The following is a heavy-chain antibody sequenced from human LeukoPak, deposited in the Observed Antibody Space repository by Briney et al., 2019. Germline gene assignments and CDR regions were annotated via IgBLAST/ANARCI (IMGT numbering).Heavy chain of an antibody. D-gene: IGHD4-23*01. Sequence: KPSETLSLTCTVSGGATSSSNYYWAWIRQPPGKGLEWIGSIFYSGTTRYNPSLKSRVTISVDTSKNQFSLKLTSVTAADTAVYYCARLSNYGGHSGDGYWGQGTLVTVSS. CDR1: GGATSSSNYY. V-gene: IGHV4-39*01. CDR2: IFYSGTT. CDR3: ARLSNYGGHSGDGY. J-gene: IGHJ4*02.